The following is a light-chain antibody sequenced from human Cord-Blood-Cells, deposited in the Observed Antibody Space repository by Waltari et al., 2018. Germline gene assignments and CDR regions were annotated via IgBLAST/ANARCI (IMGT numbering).Light chain of an antibody. CDR1: SSDVGGYNY. CDR3: SSYTSSSTLNV. Sequence: QSALTQPASVSGSPGQSITISCTGTSSDVGGYNYVSWYQQHPGKAPKLMIYEVSNRPSGVLNRFSGSKSGNTASLTISGLQAEDEADYYCSSYTSSSTLNVFGTGTKVTVL. CDR2: EVS. J-gene: IGLJ1*01. V-gene: IGLV2-14*01.